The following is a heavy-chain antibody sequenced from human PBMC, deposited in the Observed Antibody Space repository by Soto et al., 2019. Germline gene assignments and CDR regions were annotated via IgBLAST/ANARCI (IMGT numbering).Heavy chain of an antibody. CDR1: DNSMSNDLC. D-gene: IGHD2-8*02. CDR3: ARAAYCSLDS. Sequence: PXETLSLPLVVSDNSMSNDLCWSWVRQPPGKGLEWIVEVHHSKGAFYSPSLRSRANVSADIFANKVSLVVRSIGAADTAVYYCARAAYCSLDSWGQGTPVTVSS. J-gene: IGHJ4*02. V-gene: IGHV4-4*02. CDR2: VHHSKGA.